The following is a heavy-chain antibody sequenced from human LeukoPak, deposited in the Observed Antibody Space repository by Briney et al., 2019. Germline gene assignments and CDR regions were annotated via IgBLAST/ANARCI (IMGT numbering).Heavy chain of an antibody. CDR2: IFHSGST. D-gene: IGHD2-2*01. V-gene: IGHV4-4*02. CDR3: ARSPTKRVPEDY. Sequence: SETLSLTCTVSSGSIFSSNWWSCVSQPPGKWLEWIGQIFHSGSTSYSPSLKSRVTISMDKSKNQISLMLTSVTAADTAVYSCARSPTKRVPEDYWGQGTLVTVSS. CDR1: SGSIFSSNW. J-gene: IGHJ4*02.